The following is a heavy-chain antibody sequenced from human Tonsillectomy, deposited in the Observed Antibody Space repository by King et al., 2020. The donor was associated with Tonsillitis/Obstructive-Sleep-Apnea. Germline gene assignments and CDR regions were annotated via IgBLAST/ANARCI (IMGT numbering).Heavy chain of an antibody. Sequence: DVQLVECGGGVVQPGGSLRLSCAASGFTFRNYWMHGVRQAPGKGLLWVSRINNDGSSTSYADSVKGRFTISRDNAKNTLYLKMNSLRAEDTAVYYCAMGRGYSSSLVNWGQGTLVTVSS. CDR3: AMGRGYSSSLVN. CDR1: GFTFRNYW. V-gene: IGHV3-74*01. J-gene: IGHJ4*02. CDR2: INNDGSST. D-gene: IGHD6-6*01.